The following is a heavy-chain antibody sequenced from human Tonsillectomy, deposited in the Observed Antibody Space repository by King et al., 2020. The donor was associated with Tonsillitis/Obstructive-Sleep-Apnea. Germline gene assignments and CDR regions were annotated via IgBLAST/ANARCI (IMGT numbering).Heavy chain of an antibody. V-gene: IGHV3-23*04. CDR3: AKDFSIDYSYYFDY. D-gene: IGHD3-22*01. CDR1: GFTFSNSA. Sequence: VQLVESGGGLVQPGGSLRLSCAASGFTFSNSAMNWVRQAPGKGLEWVSAISGSGGSTYYANSVKGRFTISRDNSKNTLYLQMNSLRAEDTAVYYCAKDFSIDYSYYFDYWCQGILVTVSS. CDR2: ISGSGGST. J-gene: IGHJ4*02.